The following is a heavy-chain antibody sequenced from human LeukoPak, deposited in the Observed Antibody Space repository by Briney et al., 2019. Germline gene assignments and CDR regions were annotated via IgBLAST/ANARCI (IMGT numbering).Heavy chain of an antibody. V-gene: IGHV3-23*01. Sequence: GGSLRLSCAASGFTFSTYAMSWARQAPGKGLEWVSTISYTGYNAYYADSVKGRFTISRDNSKSTVYLQMNSLRGKDTAVYYCATYYYGSGSYRWTPPDYWGQGTLVTVSS. D-gene: IGHD3-10*01. CDR3: ATYYYGSGSYRWTPPDY. CDR1: GFTFSTYA. J-gene: IGHJ4*02. CDR2: ISYTGYNA.